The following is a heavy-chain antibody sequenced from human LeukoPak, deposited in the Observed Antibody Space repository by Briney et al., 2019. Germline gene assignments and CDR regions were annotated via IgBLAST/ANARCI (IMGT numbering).Heavy chain of an antibody. D-gene: IGHD1-1*01. CDR1: GLTFSSYG. CDR2: IWYDGSNK. CDR3: ARGQEFDDGVFDS. Sequence: GGSLRLSCAASGLTFSSYGMHWVRQAPGKGLEWVAVIWYDGSNKYYADSVKGRFTISRDNSKNTVYLQMNSLRVEDTAIYYCARGQEFDDGVFDSWGQGTLVTVSS. V-gene: IGHV3-33*01. J-gene: IGHJ4*02.